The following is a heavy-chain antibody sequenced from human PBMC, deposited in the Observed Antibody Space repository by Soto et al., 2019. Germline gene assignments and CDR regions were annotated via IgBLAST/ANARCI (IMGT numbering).Heavy chain of an antibody. J-gene: IGHJ5*02. Sequence: XSVKVSCKASRYTFTSYDIFWVRQSPGQGLEWMGWIKPDSGDTHYAQNFQGRVTMTRDTSINTAYMELNNLVSDDTAVYYCARRSSTYLNEIIYDHWGQGTLVTVSS. V-gene: IGHV1-2*02. CDR3: ARRSSTYLNEIIYDH. D-gene: IGHD2-2*01. CDR1: RYTFTSYD. CDR2: IKPDSGDT.